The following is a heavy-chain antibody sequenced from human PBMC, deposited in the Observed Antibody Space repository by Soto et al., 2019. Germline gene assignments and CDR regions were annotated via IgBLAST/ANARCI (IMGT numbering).Heavy chain of an antibody. CDR2: TSYGGST. J-gene: IGHJ4*02. Sequence: QVQLQESGPGLVKPSQTLSLTCTVSGGSINSGGYCWSWIRQHPGKGLDWIGCTSYGGSTSYNPSLKSRVTISVDTSKNQFSLELTSVTAADTAVYYCPRGILVWGQGALITVSS. CDR1: GGSINSGGYC. D-gene: IGHD3-16*01. CDR3: PRGILV. V-gene: IGHV4-31*03.